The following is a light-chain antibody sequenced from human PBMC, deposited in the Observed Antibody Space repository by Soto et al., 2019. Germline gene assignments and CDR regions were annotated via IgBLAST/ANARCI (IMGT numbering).Light chain of an antibody. J-gene: IGKJ1*01. CDR1: QSVSSY. CDR2: DAS. CDR3: QQRSNWPPWT. V-gene: IGKV3-11*01. Sequence: EIVLTQSPATLFLSPGERATLSCSASQSVSSYLAWYQQKPGQAPRLLIYDASNRANGIPARFSGSGSWTDFTISISSLEPEDVAVYYCQQRSNWPPWTFGQGPQVEIK.